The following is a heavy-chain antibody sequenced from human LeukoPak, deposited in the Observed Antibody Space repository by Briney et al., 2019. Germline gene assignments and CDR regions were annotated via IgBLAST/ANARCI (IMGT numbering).Heavy chain of an antibody. Sequence: GGSLRLSCAASGFTFSSYSINWVRQAPGKGLEWVSYISSSSSSIYYADSVKGRFTISRDNAKNSLYLQMNSLRAEDTAVYYCARGGDYCYDSSGYYPIWGQGTMVTVSS. CDR3: ARGGDYCYDSSGYYPI. CDR2: ISSSSSSI. D-gene: IGHD3-22*01. CDR1: GFTFSSYS. V-gene: IGHV3-48*01. J-gene: IGHJ3*02.